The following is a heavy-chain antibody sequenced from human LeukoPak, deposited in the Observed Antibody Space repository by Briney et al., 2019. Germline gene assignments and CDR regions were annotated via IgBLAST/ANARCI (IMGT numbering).Heavy chain of an antibody. CDR1: GFTFSSYE. Sequence: GGSLRLPCAASGFTFSSYEMNWVRQAPGKGLEWVSYISSSGSTIYYADPVKGRFTISRDNAKNSLYLQMNSLRAEDTAVYYCAELGITMIGGVWGKGTTVTISS. CDR2: ISSSGSTI. V-gene: IGHV3-48*03. D-gene: IGHD3-10*02. CDR3: AELGITMIGGV. J-gene: IGHJ6*04.